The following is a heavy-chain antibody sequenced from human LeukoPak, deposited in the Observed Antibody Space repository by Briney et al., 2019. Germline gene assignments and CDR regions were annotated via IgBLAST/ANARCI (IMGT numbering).Heavy chain of an antibody. Sequence: GRSLRLSCAASGFTFSSYGMHWVRQAPGKGLEWVAVISYDGSNKYYADSVKGRFTISRDNSKNTLYLQMNSLRAEDTAVYCCAKDIYGMDVWGQGTTVTVSS. CDR1: GFTFSSYG. J-gene: IGHJ6*02. CDR3: AKDIYGMDV. V-gene: IGHV3-30*18. CDR2: ISYDGSNK.